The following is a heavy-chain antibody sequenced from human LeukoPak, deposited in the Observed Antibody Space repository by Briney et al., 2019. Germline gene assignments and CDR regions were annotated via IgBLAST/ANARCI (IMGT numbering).Heavy chain of an antibody. CDR1: GFTFSNYA. V-gene: IGHV3-23*01. D-gene: IGHD3-22*01. CDR2: VSGSGGST. Sequence: PGGSLRLSCAASGFTFSNYAMSWVRQAPGKGLEWVSGVSGSGGSTYYADSVTGRLTISRDNSKNTLYLQMNSPRAEDTAVYYCAKTKITLIVVANPNSGALDIWGQGTMVTVSS. CDR3: AKTKITLIVVANPNSGALDI. J-gene: IGHJ3*02.